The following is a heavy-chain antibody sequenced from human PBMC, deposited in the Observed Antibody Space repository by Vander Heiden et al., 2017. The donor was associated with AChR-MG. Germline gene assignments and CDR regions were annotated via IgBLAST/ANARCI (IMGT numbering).Heavy chain of an antibody. CDR2: INHSGST. D-gene: IGHD2-2*01. J-gene: IGHJ6*02. Sequence: QVQLQQWGAGLLKPSETLSLTCAVYGGSFSGYYWSWIRQPPGKGLEWIGEINHSGSTNYNPSLKSRVTISVDTSKNQFSLKLSSVTAADTAVYYCARGPGPAARRRPKASYGMDVWGQGTTVTVSS. CDR1: GGSFSGYY. CDR3: ARGPGPAARRRPKASYGMDV. V-gene: IGHV4-34*01.